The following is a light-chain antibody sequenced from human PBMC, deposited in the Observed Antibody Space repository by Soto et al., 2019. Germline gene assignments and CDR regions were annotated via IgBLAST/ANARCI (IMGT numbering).Light chain of an antibody. J-gene: IGKJ1*01. CDR2: DAS. V-gene: IGKV3-11*01. Sequence: EIVLAQSPTTLSLSPGGKATLSCRSSQSVSSYLAWYQQKPGQAPRLLIYDASNRATGIPARFSGSGSGTEFTLTISSLQSEDFAVYYCQQYNNWPRTFGQGTKVDI. CDR1: QSVSSY. CDR3: QQYNNWPRT.